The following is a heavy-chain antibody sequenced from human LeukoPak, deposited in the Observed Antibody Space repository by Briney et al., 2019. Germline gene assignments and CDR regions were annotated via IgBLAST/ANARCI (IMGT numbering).Heavy chain of an antibody. Sequence: GGSLRLSCAASGFTFSSYEMNWVRQAPGRGLEWVSYISSSGSTIYYADSVKGRFTISRDNAKNSLYLQMNSLRAEDTAVYYCCSGSYYIDYWGQGTLVTVSS. V-gene: IGHV3-48*03. CDR2: ISSSGSTI. CDR1: GFTFSSYE. J-gene: IGHJ4*02. CDR3: CSGSYYIDY. D-gene: IGHD3-10*02.